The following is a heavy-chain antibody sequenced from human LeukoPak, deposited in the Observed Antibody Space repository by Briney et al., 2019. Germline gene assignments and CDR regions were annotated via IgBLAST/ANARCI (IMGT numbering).Heavy chain of an antibody. CDR1: GYTFTSYD. CDR3: ARGGRDYYYGMDV. V-gene: IGHV1-8*01. Sequence: GAGVTVSCKASGYTFTSYDIYWVRQATGQGLEWMGWMNPNSGNTGYAQKFQGRVTMTSNTSLSPAYMELSSVRSEETAVYYCARGGRDYYYGMDVWGQGTTVTVSS. CDR2: MNPNSGNT. J-gene: IGHJ6*02.